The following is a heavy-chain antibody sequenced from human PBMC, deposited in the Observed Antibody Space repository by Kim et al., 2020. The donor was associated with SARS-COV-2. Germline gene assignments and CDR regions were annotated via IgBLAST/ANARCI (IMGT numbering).Heavy chain of an antibody. Sequence: GGSLRLSCAASGFTFSSYGMHWVRQAPGKGLEWVAVISYDGSNKYYADSVKGRFTISRDNSKNTLYLQMNSLRAEDTAVYYCAKEDGYNYLWGQGTLVT. D-gene: IGHD5-12*01. J-gene: IGHJ5*02. CDR1: GFTFSSYG. CDR2: ISYDGSNK. CDR3: AKEDGYNYL. V-gene: IGHV3-30*18.